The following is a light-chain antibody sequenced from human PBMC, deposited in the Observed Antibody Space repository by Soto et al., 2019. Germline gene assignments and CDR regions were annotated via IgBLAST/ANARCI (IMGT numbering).Light chain of an antibody. J-gene: IGKJ4*02. V-gene: IGKV3D-15*01. Sequence: EIVMTESPATLSVSPGERATLSCRASQSVGSNLAWYQQKPGQAPRLVIYDTSTRATGIPARISGSGSGTEFTLTISSLQSEDFAVYYCQQYNNWPLTFGEGTKVDI. CDR3: QQYNNWPLT. CDR1: QSVGSN. CDR2: DTS.